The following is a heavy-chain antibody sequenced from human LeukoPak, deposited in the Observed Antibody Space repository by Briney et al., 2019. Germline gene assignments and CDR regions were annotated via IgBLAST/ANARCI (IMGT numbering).Heavy chain of an antibody. CDR3: ARQIKLGVTMVRGVDY. V-gene: IGHV3-53*05. J-gene: IGHJ4*02. Sequence: GGSLRPSCAASELTLSSNYMSWIRQAPGRGLEGVSFIYSGGSTYYADSVKGRFTISRDNSKNTLYLQMNSLRAEDTAVYYCARQIKLGVTMVRGVDYWGQGTLVTVSS. CDR1: ELTLSSNY. CDR2: IYSGGST. D-gene: IGHD3-10*01.